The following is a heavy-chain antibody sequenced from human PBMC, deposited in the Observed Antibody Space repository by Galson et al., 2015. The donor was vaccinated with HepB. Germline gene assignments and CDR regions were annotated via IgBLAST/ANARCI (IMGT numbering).Heavy chain of an antibody. CDR1: GYTFSSYS. V-gene: IGHV1-18*01. J-gene: IGHJ5*02. CDR3: ARGGFVVGVAAIQNNWFDP. Sequence: SVKVSCKVSGYTFSSYSITWVRQAPGQGLEWMGWISAYHRKTNYAQKFQGRVTMTTDTSTSTAYMEPRRPRSDDTAVYYCARGGFVVGVAAIQNNWFDPWGQGTLVTVSS. D-gene: IGHD2-15*01. CDR2: ISAYHRKT.